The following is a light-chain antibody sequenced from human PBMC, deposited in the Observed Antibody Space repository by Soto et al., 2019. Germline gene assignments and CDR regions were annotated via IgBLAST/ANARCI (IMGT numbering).Light chain of an antibody. CDR1: QTVRKKY. Sequence: EIVLTQSPATLSLSPGERATLSCRASQTVRKKYLAWYQQKPGQAPRLLIYDASSRATGIPERLSGGGYGTDLTITISSIENEDFEVYYCQQSGYYTITFGQGTRLEIK. CDR2: DAS. CDR3: QQSGYYTIT. J-gene: IGKJ5*01. V-gene: IGKV3-20*01.